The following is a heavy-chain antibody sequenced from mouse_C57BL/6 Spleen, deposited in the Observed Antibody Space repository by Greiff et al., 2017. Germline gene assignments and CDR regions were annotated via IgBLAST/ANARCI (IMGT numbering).Heavy chain of an antibody. CDR3: ARHEAYGSELTYFDY. CDR2: FYPGSGSI. J-gene: IGHJ2*01. Sequence: LVESGAELVKPGASVKLSCKASGYTFTEYTIHWVKQRSGQGLEWIGWFYPGSGSIKYNEKFKDKATLTADKSSSTVYMELSRLTSEDSAVYFCARHEAYGSELTYFDYWGQGTTLTVSS. CDR1: GYTFTEYT. D-gene: IGHD1-1*01. V-gene: IGHV1-62-2*01.